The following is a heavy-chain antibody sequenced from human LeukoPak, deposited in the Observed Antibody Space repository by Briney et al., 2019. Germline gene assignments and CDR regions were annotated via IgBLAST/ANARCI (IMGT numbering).Heavy chain of an antibody. D-gene: IGHD6-13*01. V-gene: IGHV3-74*01. Sequence: RGSLRLSRAGSGFIFSSYWMHWVRQAPGKGLMWVSRIKTDGSTKYYADSVKGRFTVSRDNAKNSLYLQMNSLRAEDMALYYCAKDIAHSYSSSWSTAFDIWGQGTMVTVSS. CDR2: IKTDGSTK. CDR3: AKDIAHSYSSSWSTAFDI. J-gene: IGHJ3*02. CDR1: GFIFSSYW.